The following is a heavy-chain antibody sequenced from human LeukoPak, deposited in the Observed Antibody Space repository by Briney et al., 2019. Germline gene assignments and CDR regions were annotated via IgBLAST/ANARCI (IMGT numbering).Heavy chain of an antibody. CDR1: GFTFSSYG. V-gene: IGHV3-23*01. CDR3: AKVGYSSSSGWRRTATFDY. J-gene: IGHJ4*02. Sequence: GGTLRLSCAASGFTFSSYGMSWVRQAPGKGLEWVSAISGGGGSTYYADSVKGRFTISRDNSKNTLYLQMNSLRAEDTAVYYCAKVGYSSSSGWRRTATFDYWGQGTLVTVSS. D-gene: IGHD6-13*01. CDR2: ISGGGGST.